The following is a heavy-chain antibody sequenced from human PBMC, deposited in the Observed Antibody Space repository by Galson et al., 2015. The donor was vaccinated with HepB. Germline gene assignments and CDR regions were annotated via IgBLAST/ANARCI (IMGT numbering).Heavy chain of an antibody. CDR2: ISSSGSTI. CDR3: AGSDKFYYYYMDV. V-gene: IGHV3-11*01. Sequence: SLRLSCAASGFTFSDYYMSWIRQAPGKGLEWVSYISSSGSTIYYADSVKGRFTISRDNAKNSLYLQMNSLRAEDTAVYYCAGSDKFYYYYMDVWGKGTTVTVSS. CDR1: GFTFSDYY. J-gene: IGHJ6*03.